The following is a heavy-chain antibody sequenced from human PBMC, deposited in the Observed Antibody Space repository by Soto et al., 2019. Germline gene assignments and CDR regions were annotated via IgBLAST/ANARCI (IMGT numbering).Heavy chain of an antibody. CDR3: ATYHDSDWETYRFRH. J-gene: IGHJ4*02. V-gene: IGHV1-18*01. CDR2: ISAYNGNT. D-gene: IGHD3-16*02. Sequence: ASVKVSCKASGYTFTSYGISWVRQAPGQGLEWMGWISAYNGNTNYAQKLQGRVTMTTDTSTSTAYMELRSLRSDDTAVYYCATYHDSDWETYRFRHWGQGTLVTVSS. CDR1: GYTFTSYG.